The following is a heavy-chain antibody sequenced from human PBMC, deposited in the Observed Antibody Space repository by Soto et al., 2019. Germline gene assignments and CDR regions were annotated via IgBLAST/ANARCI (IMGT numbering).Heavy chain of an antibody. D-gene: IGHD1-1*01. CDR3: ARGWNERGYYYYGMDV. CDR1: GYTFTSYD. Sequence: ASVKVSCKASGYTFTSYDINWVRQATGQGLEWMGWMNPNSGNTGYAQKIQGRVTMTRNTSISTAYMELSSLRSEDTAVYYCARGWNERGYYYYGMDVWGQGTTVTVSS. J-gene: IGHJ6*02. CDR2: MNPNSGNT. V-gene: IGHV1-8*01.